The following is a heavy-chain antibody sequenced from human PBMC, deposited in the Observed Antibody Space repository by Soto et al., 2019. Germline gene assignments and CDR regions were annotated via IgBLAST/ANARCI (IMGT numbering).Heavy chain of an antibody. CDR1: GYTFTDYY. CDR2: INPNSGGT. Sequence: ASVQVSCKASGYTFTDYYMQWVRQAPGQGLEWMGWINPNSGGTNYAQNFQGRVTMTRDTTISTAYMELSRLKSDDTAVYYCARGXGYYDSSGYLRWYYFDYWGPGTLVTVSS. J-gene: IGHJ4*02. V-gene: IGHV1-2*02. D-gene: IGHD3-22*01. CDR3: ARGXGYYDSSGYLRWYYFDY.